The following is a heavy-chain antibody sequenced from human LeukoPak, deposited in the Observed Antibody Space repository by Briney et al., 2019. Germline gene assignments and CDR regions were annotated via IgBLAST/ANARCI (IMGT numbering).Heavy chain of an antibody. CDR2: ISGSGGSK. Sequence: GGALRLSCAASGFTFSSYAIRWVRQAPGKGLEWVSAISGSGGSKYYADSVKGRSTITADNPKNTQFLQMNTLRAEDTAVYYSEKDLFDGGYWGQGTLVTVSS. V-gene: IGHV3-23*01. CDR1: GFTFSSYA. CDR3: EKDLFDGGY. D-gene: IGHD3-16*01. J-gene: IGHJ4*02.